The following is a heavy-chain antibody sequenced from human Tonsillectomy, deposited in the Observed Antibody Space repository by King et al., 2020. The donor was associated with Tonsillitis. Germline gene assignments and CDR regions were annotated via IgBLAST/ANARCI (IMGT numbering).Heavy chain of an antibody. V-gene: IGHV4-4*02. CDR1: GGSISSNNW. Sequence: VQLVESGPGLVKPSGTLSLTCAVSGGSISSNNWWSWVRQPPGKGLEWIGEIFHSGSTNYNPSLKSRVTISVDKSKNQFSLKLSSVTAADTAVYFCARRDYGPRCVDYWGQGTLVTVSS. CDR2: IFHSGST. J-gene: IGHJ4*02. CDR3: ARRDYGPRCVDY. D-gene: IGHD4-17*01.